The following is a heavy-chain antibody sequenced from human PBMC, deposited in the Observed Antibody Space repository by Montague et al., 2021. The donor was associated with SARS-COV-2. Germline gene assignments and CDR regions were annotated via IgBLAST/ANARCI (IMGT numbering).Heavy chain of an antibody. CDR3: ATVRSSGWESDYYYYGMDV. CDR2: IYYSGST. V-gene: IGHV4-39*01. Sequence: SETLSLTCTVSGGSISSSSYYWGWIRQPPGKGLEWIGSIYYSGSTYYNPSLKSRVTISVDMSKNQFSLKLSSVTAADTAVYYCATVRSSGWESDYYYYGMDVWGQGTTVTVSS. D-gene: IGHD6-19*01. J-gene: IGHJ6*02. CDR1: GGSISSSSYY.